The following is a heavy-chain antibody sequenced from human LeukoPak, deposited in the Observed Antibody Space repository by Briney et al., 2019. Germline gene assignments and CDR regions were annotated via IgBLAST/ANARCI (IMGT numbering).Heavy chain of an antibody. J-gene: IGHJ4*02. D-gene: IGHD3-22*01. CDR1: GFTFSSYA. CDR2: ISYDGSVQ. V-gene: IGHV3-30*04. CDR3: ARDSYSVVGKYDSSGYYGDS. Sequence: GRSLRLSCAASGFTFSSYAMHWVRQAPGKGLEWVETISYDGSVQYYPDSVKGRFTISRDNSKNTLYLQMNSLRPEDTAVYYCARDSYSVVGKYDSSGYYGDSWGQGTLVTVSS.